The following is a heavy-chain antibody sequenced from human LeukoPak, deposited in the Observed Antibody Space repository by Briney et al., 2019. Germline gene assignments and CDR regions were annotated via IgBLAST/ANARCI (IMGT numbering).Heavy chain of an antibody. Sequence: ASVKVSCKASGYTFTGYYMHWVRQAPGQGLEWMGRINPNSGGTNYAQKFQGRVTIARDTSASIVHMELSSLRSEDTAVYYCARDSRDSGMDVWGQGTTVTVSS. CDR1: GYTFTGYY. J-gene: IGHJ6*02. CDR3: ARDSRDSGMDV. D-gene: IGHD5-24*01. V-gene: IGHV1-2*06. CDR2: INPNSGGT.